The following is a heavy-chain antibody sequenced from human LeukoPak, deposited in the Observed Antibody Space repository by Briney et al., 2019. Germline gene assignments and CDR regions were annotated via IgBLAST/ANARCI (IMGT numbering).Heavy chain of an antibody. CDR2: MHTSGST. J-gene: IGHJ6*03. V-gene: IGHV4-4*07. Sequence: SETLSLTCTVSGGSISSYYWSWIRQPAGKGLEWIGRMHTSGSTNYNPSLKSRVTMSVDTSKNQFSLRLSSVTAADTAVYYCARASPQGACSGGSCYLYYYYYYMDVWGKGTTVTVSS. CDR3: ARASPQGACSGGSCYLYYYYYYMDV. D-gene: IGHD2-15*01. CDR1: GGSISSYY.